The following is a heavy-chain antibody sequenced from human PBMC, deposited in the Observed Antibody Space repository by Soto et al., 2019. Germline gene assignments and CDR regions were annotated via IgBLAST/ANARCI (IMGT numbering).Heavy chain of an antibody. J-gene: IGHJ4*02. D-gene: IGHD6-13*01. CDR1: VTFSSYA. CDR2: IIPIFGTA. V-gene: IGHV1-69*06. CDR3: ARDLGIAAAGRDY. Sequence: VTFSSYALSLLRQAPGQGLEWMGGIIPIFGTANYAQKFQGRVTITADKSTSTAYMELSSLRSEDTAVYYCARDLGIAAAGRDYWGQGTLVTVSS.